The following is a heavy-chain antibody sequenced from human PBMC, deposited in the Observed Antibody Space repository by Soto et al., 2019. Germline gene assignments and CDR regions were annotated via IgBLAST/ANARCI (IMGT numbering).Heavy chain of an antibody. D-gene: IGHD4-17*01. CDR2: INPNSGGT. CDR3: ARNGDYGDYENAFDI. J-gene: IGHJ3*02. Sequence: ASVKVSCKASGYTFTGYYMHWVRQAPGQGLEWMGWINPNSGGTNYAQKFQGRVTMTRDTSISTAYMELSRLRSDDTAVYYCARNGDYGDYENAFDIWGQGTMVTVS. V-gene: IGHV1-2*02. CDR1: GYTFTGYY.